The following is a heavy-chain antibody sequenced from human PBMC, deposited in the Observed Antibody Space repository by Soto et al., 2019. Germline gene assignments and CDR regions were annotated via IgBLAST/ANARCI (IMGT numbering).Heavy chain of an antibody. CDR3: XXXXXXXXXMDV. CDR1: GFTFSSYS. J-gene: IGHJ6*02. Sequence: EVQLVESGGGLVKPGGSLRLSCAASGFTFSSYSMNWVRQAPGKGLEWVSSISSSSSYIYYADSVKGRFTISRDNAKNSLYLQXXXXXXXXXXXXXXXXXXXXXXXMDVWGQGTTVTVSS. V-gene: IGHV3-21*01. CDR2: ISSSSSYI.